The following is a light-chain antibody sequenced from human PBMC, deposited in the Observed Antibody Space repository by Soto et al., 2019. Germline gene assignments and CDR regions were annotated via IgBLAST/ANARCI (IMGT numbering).Light chain of an antibody. J-gene: IGKJ2*01. Sequence: AIQLTQSPSSLSASVGDRVTITCRASQGISSALAWYQQKPGKAPKLLIYDASSLESGVPSRFSGSGSGTDFNLTISSRQPEDFATYYCQQFNSYPYTFGQGTKLEIK. CDR1: QGISSA. V-gene: IGKV1-13*02. CDR3: QQFNSYPYT. CDR2: DAS.